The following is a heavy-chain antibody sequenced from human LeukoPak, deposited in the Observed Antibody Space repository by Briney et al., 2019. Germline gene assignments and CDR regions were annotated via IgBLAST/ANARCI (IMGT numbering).Heavy chain of an antibody. V-gene: IGHV3-7*01. Sequence: PGGSLRLSCAASGFSFRNYWMGWVRQAPGKGLEWVANTKPDGSAEYYADSVRGRFSTSRDNASNLLYLQMNSLRADDTAVYYCARDGGLHTNFDYWGQGTLVTVSS. CDR1: GFSFRNYW. CDR3: ARDGGLHTNFDY. CDR2: TKPDGSAE. D-gene: IGHD2-15*01. J-gene: IGHJ4*02.